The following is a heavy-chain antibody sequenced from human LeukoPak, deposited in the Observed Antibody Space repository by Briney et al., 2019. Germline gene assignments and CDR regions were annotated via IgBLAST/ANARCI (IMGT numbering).Heavy chain of an antibody. J-gene: IGHJ4*02. D-gene: IGHD6-19*01. V-gene: IGHV3-30-3*01. CDR3: AKVRAPSGWFNSDY. CDR1: GFTFSSYA. Sequence: PGGSLRLSCAASGFTFSSYAMHWVRQAPGKGLEWVAVISYDGSNKYYADSVKGRFTISRDNSKNTLYLQMNSLRAEDTAVYYCAKVRAPSGWFNSDYWGQGTLVTVSS. CDR2: ISYDGSNK.